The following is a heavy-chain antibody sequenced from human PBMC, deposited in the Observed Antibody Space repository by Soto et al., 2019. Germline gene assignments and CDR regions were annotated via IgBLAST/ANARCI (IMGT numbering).Heavy chain of an antibody. V-gene: IGHV5-51*01. Sequence: GESLKISCKGSGYSFTSYWIGWVRQMPGKGLEWMGIIYPGDSDTSYSPSFQGQVTISADKSISTAYLQWSSLKASDTAMYYCARGDLEYSSSSNWFDPWGQGTLVTVSS. J-gene: IGHJ5*02. D-gene: IGHD6-6*01. CDR3: ARGDLEYSSSSNWFDP. CDR1: GYSFTSYW. CDR2: IYPGDSDT.